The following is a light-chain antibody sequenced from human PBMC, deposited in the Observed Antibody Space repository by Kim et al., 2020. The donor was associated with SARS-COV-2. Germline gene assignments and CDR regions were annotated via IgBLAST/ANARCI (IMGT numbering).Light chain of an antibody. CDR3: SSRDSSGDHVV. Sequence: ALGQTVRLTGQGDSLRKCYATWYQQRPGQAPTLVLYGKYDRPSGIPDRFSGSASGNTASLTITGAQAEDEGDYYCSSRDSSGDHVVFGGGTQLTVL. CDR2: GKY. CDR1: SLRKCY. J-gene: IGLJ3*02. V-gene: IGLV3-19*01.